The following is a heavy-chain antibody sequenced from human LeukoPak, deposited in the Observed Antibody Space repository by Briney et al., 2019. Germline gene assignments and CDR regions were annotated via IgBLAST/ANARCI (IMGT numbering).Heavy chain of an antibody. D-gene: IGHD2-8*01. J-gene: IGHJ4*02. CDR2: IRYDGSNE. V-gene: IGHV3-33*01. CDR3: ARGSYCANGVCYARPLDY. Sequence: PGRSLRLSCAASGFTFSNYGMHWVRQAPGKGLEWVAVIRYDGSNEYYADSVKGRFTISRDNSKNTLYLQMNSLRAEDTAVYFSARGSYCANGVCYARPLDYWGQGTLVTVSS. CDR1: GFTFSNYG.